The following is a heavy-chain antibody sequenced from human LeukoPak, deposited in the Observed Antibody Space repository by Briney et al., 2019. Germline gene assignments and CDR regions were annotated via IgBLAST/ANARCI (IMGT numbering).Heavy chain of an antibody. D-gene: IGHD3-3*01. CDR3: ARSLDFRSGSYDY. V-gene: IGHV1-69*05. CDR2: IIPIFGTA. J-gene: IGHJ4*02. CDR1: GGTFSSYA. Sequence: SVKVSCKASGGTFSSYAISWVRQAPGQGLEWMGGIIPIFGTANYAQKFQGRVTITTDESTSTAYMALSSLRSEDTAVYYCARSLDFRSGSYDYWGQGTLVTVSS.